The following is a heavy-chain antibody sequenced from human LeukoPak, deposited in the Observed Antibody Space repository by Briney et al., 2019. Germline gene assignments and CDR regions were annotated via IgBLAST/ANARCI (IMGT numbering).Heavy chain of an antibody. J-gene: IGHJ4*02. Sequence: PGGSLRLSCAASGFTFSKAWISWVRQAPGKGLEWVGRIKSKTDGGTTDYAAPVKGRFTISRDDSKNTLYLQMNSLKTEDTAVYYCTLVGCSGGSCYAGHYWGQGILVAVSS. CDR3: TLVGCSGGSCYAGHY. D-gene: IGHD2-15*01. CDR1: GFTFSKAW. V-gene: IGHV3-15*01. CDR2: IKSKTDGGTT.